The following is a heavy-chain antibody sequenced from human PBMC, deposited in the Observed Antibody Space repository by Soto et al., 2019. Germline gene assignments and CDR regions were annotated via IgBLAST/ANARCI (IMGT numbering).Heavy chain of an antibody. Sequence: GGSLRLSCAASGFTFSSYAMHWVRQAPGKGLEYVSAISSNGGSTYYANSVKGRFTISRDNSKNTLYLQMGSLRAEDMAVYYCARSVAGTYYFDYWGQGTLVTVSS. J-gene: IGHJ4*02. CDR2: ISSNGGST. D-gene: IGHD6-19*01. CDR3: ARSVAGTYYFDY. V-gene: IGHV3-64*01. CDR1: GFTFSSYA.